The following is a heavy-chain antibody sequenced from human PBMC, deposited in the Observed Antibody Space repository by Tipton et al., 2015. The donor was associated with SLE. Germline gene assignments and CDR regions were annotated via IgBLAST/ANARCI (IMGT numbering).Heavy chain of an antibody. CDR1: GFTFADYA. D-gene: IGHD1-26*01. Sequence: GSPRLSCTASGFTFADYAMSWIRQAPGRGLEWVSYLGRSGDNINYADSLKGRFTISRDNATNSLHLQMNSLRAEDTAFYYCARGQSAGSYYSEFDYWGQGTLVTVSS. V-gene: IGHV3-11*01. CDR2: LGRSGDNI. CDR3: ARGQSAGSYYSEFDY. J-gene: IGHJ4*02.